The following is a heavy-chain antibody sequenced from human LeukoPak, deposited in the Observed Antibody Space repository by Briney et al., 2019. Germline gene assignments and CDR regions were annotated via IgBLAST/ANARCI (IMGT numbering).Heavy chain of an antibody. CDR2: IKQDGSEK. J-gene: IGHJ4*02. V-gene: IGHV3-7*01. CDR3: ARVRITMVRGVIFYY. CDR1: GFTFSSYE. D-gene: IGHD3-10*01. Sequence: GGSMRLSCAASGFTFSSYEMSWVRQAPGKGLEWVANIKQDGSEKYYVDSVKGRFTISRDNAKNSLYLQMNSLRAEDTAVYYCARVRITMVRGVIFYYWGQGTLVTVSS.